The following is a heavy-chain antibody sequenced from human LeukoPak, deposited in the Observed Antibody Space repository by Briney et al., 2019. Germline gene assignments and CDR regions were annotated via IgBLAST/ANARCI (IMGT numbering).Heavy chain of an antibody. V-gene: IGHV3-30*04. D-gene: IGHD3-10*01. CDR3: AREPGWVRGQPDY. CDR1: GFTFSSYA. CDR2: ISYDGSNK. Sequence: SGGSLRLSCAASGFTFSSYAMHWVRQAPGKGLEWVAVISYDGSNKYYADSVKGRFTISRDNSKNTLYLQMNSLRAEDTAVYYCAREPGWVRGQPDYWGQGTLVTVSS. J-gene: IGHJ4*02.